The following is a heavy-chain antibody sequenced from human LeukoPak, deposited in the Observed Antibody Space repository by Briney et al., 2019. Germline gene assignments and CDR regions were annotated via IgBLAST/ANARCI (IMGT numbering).Heavy chain of an antibody. V-gene: IGHV5-51*01. J-gene: IGHJ4*02. CDR2: IFPGDSDT. D-gene: IGHD2-15*01. Sequence: GESLKISCKGSGYSFARYWIGWVRQTPGKGLEWMGVIFPGDSDTRYSPSFQGQVTISADKSISAAYLQWRSLKASDTAIYYCTRHTRDCSGASCNFDYWGQGTLVTVSS. CDR1: GYSFARYW. CDR3: TRHTRDCSGASCNFDY.